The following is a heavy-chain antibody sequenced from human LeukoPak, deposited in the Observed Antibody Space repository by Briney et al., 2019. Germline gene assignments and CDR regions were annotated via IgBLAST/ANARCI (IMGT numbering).Heavy chain of an antibody. CDR1: GGSISSYY. V-gene: IGHV4-59*01. CDR3: ARGYSYGNFDY. Sequence: PSETLSLTCTVSGGSISSYYWSWIRQPPGKGLEWIGYIYYSGSTNYNPSLKSRVTISVDTSKNQFSLELSSVTAADTAVYYCARGYSYGNFDYWGQGTLVTVSS. CDR2: IYYSGST. D-gene: IGHD5-18*01. J-gene: IGHJ4*02.